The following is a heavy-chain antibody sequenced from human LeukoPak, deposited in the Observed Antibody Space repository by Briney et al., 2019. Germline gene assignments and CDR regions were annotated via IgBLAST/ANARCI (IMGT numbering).Heavy chain of an antibody. CDR3: AKVGDIAALSWFGP. D-gene: IGHD6-13*01. CDR2: IRYDGSNK. V-gene: IGHV3-30*02. CDR1: GFTFSSYG. J-gene: IGHJ5*02. Sequence: GGSLRLSCAASGFTFSSYGMHWVRQAPGKGLEWVAFIRYDGSNKYYADSVKGRFTISRDNSKNTLYLQMNSLRAEDTAVYYCAKVGDIAALSWFGPWGQGTLVTVSS.